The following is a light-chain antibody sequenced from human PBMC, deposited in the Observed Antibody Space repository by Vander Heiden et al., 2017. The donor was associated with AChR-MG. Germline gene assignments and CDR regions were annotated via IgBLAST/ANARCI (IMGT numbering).Light chain of an antibody. V-gene: IGKV1-33*01. CDR3: QQYDNVPCT. Sequence: DIQMTQSPSSLSASVGDRVTITCQASQDISNYLDWYQQKPGKVPKLLIYDASTLETGVPSRFSGSGSGTDFTFTISSLQPEDVATYYCQQYDNVPCTFGGGTKVEIK. CDR1: QDISNY. J-gene: IGKJ4*02. CDR2: DAS.